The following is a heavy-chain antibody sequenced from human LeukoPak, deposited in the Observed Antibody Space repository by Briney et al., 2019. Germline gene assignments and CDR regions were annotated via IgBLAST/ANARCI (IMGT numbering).Heavy chain of an antibody. Sequence: PGGSLRLSCAASGFTFSSYAMNSGRQAPGKGLEWVSRISGSDGRTYYADFVKGRFTISRDNSKNTLHMQMNSLRAEDTAVYYCAKSLGVGAYTRYKGFDQWGQGTLVTVSS. J-gene: IGHJ4*02. CDR3: AKSLGVGAYTRYKGFDQ. V-gene: IGHV3-23*01. CDR1: GFTFSSYA. CDR2: ISGSDGRT. D-gene: IGHD3-16*02.